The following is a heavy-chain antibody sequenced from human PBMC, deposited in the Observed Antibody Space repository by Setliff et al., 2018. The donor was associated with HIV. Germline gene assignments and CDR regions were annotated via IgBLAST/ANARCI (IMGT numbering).Heavy chain of an antibody. D-gene: IGHD5-12*01. CDR1: GFAFSSYA. J-gene: IGHJ4*02. CDR3: AGENVDIVATTKAIDF. CDR2: ITYSGSHK. Sequence: PGGSLRLSCAVSGFAFSSYAMNWVRQAPGKGLEWVSSITYSGSHKFYADSLKGRFTISRDNAEKSLYLQMNSLRAEDTAVYYCAGENVDIVATTKAIDFWGQGTLVTVSS. V-gene: IGHV3-21*01.